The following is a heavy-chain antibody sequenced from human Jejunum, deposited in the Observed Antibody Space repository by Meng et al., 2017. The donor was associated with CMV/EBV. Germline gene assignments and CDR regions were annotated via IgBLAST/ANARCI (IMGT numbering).Heavy chain of an antibody. Sequence: CAASGFTFGRYLMHWVRQAPGKGLVWVSRINSDGGTTTYADSVKGRFTISRDNAKKTLFLQMDSLRVEDTAVYYCARGRGSGSSDYWGQGTLVTVSS. D-gene: IGHD3-10*01. CDR1: GFTFGRYL. CDR2: INSDGGTT. CDR3: ARGRGSGSSDY. V-gene: IGHV3-74*01. J-gene: IGHJ4*02.